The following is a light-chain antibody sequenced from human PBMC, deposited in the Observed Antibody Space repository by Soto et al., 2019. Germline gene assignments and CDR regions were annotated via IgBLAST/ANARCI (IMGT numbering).Light chain of an antibody. J-gene: IGLJ1*01. V-gene: IGLV2-8*01. CDR2: EVS. CDR1: SSDVGGYNF. CDR3: SSYAGNRHFYV. Sequence: QSVRTQPPSASGSPGQSVTISCTGTSSDVGGYNFVSWYQQHPGKAPKLMIYEVSKRPSGIPDRFSGSNSGNTASLTVSGLQAEDEADYYCSSYAGNRHFYVFGTGTKVTDL.